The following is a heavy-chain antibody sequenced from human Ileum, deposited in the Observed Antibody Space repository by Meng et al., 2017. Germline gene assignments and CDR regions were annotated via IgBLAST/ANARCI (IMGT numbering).Heavy chain of an antibody. CDR1: GVMFSSYW. CDR2: INSDGSGT. V-gene: IGHV3-74*01. D-gene: IGHD6-6*01. CDR3: ARVQAFSSSCFDS. J-gene: IGHJ4*02. Sequence: GEALKTSWAASGVMFSSYWMHGGRRVPGQGLVWGSRINSDGSGTTYADSVRGRFTISRDNAKNTVYLQMYSLRAEDTAVYYCARVQAFSSSCFDSWGQGTLVTVSS.